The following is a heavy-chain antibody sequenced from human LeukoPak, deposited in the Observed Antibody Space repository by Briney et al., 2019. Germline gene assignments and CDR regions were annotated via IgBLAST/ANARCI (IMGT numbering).Heavy chain of an antibody. Sequence: GGSLRLSCAVSGFTFSTYGMTWVRQAPGKGLEWVSGISGGGGSTYYADSVKGRFTISRDNSRDTLYLQMNSLRAEDTAVYYCAKDRGFWGQGTLVTVSS. CDR3: AKDRGF. CDR1: GFTFSTYG. J-gene: IGHJ4*02. V-gene: IGHV3-23*01. CDR2: ISGGGGST.